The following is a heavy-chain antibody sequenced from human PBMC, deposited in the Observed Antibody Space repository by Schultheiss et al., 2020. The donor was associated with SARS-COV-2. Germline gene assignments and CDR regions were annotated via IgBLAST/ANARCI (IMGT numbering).Heavy chain of an antibody. V-gene: IGHV4-30-4*01. Sequence: SETLSLTCTVSGGSISSGDYYWSWIRQPPGKGLEWIGYIYYSGSTYYNPSLKSRVTISVDKSKNQFSLKLSSVTAADTAVYYCASISGSWAFDYWGQGTLVTVSS. CDR3: ASISGSWAFDY. J-gene: IGHJ4*02. CDR2: IYYSGST. CDR1: GGSISSGDYY. D-gene: IGHD1-26*01.